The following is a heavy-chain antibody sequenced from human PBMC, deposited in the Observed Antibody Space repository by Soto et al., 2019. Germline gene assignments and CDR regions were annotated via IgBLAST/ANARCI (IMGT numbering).Heavy chain of an antibody. Sequence: SETLSLTCTVSCGSISSYYWSRIRQPPGNGLEWIGYIYYSGSTNYNPSLKSRVTISVDRSKNQFSLKLSSVTAADTAVYYCATYNDYLDYVFDYWGQGILVTVSS. CDR1: CGSISSYY. D-gene: IGHD4-17*01. CDR2: IYYSGST. V-gene: IGHV4-59*01. CDR3: ATYNDYLDYVFDY. J-gene: IGHJ4*02.